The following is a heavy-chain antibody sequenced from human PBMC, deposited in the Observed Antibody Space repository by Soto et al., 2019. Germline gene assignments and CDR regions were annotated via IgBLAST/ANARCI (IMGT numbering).Heavy chain of an antibody. V-gene: IGHV4-34*01. CDR2: INHSGST. CDR3: ARVSLWFGEYEYFQH. D-gene: IGHD3-10*01. J-gene: IGHJ1*01. Sequence: SETLSLTCAVYGGSFSGYYWSWIRQPPGKGLEWIGEINHSGSTNYNPSPKSRVTISVDTSKNQFSLKLSSVTAADTAVYYCARVSLWFGEYEYFQHWGQGTQVTVSS. CDR1: GGSFSGYY.